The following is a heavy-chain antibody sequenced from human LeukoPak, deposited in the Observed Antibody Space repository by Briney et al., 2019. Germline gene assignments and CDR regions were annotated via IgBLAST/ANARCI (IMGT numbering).Heavy chain of an antibody. CDR3: ARNPRHYGSGSYYTY. CDR1: GFTFSSYA. J-gene: IGHJ4*02. Sequence: PGRSLTLSCAPSGFTFSSYAMHWVRQAPGKGLEWVAVLSYHGSNKHYADSVKGRFIISRDNSKSTLYLQMNSLTTEDTAVYYCARNPRHYGSGSYYTYWGQGTLVTVSS. V-gene: IGHV3-30*04. CDR2: LSYHGSNK. D-gene: IGHD3-10*01.